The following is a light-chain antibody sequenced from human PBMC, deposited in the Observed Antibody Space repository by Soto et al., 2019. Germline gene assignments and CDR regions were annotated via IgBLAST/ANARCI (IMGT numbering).Light chain of an antibody. J-gene: IGKJ1*01. CDR3: QQHSHWPPWT. CDR2: GAS. Sequence: EVVLTQSPATLSLSPGERATLSCRASENVSTFVDWYQQKPGQAPSLLIFGASNRATGIPARFSGSGSGTDFTLTICNLEPEDFAVYYCQQHSHWPPWTFGQGTRVEI. V-gene: IGKV3-11*01. CDR1: ENVSTF.